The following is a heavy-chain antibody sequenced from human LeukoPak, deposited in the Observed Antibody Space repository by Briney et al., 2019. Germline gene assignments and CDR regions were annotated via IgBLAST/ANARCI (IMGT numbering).Heavy chain of an antibody. D-gene: IGHD5-12*01. J-gene: IGHJ4*02. CDR3: VRYSGDADY. CDR1: GFTFDHYA. V-gene: IGHV3-49*03. CDR2: IRSKIYGGTT. Sequence: GGSLRLSCTASGFTFDHYAMSWFRQAPGKGLEWVGFIRSKIYGGTTEYAAFVKGRFTISRDDSKSTAYLQMTSLKSEDAAVCSCVRYSGDADYWGQGTLVTVSS.